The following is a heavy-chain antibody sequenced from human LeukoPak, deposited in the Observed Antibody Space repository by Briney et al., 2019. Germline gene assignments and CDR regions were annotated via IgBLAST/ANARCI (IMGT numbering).Heavy chain of an antibody. CDR1: GGSISSGTYY. CDR2: IHTSGST. CDR3: ARHATIENYWYFDL. V-gene: IGHV4-61*02. J-gene: IGHJ2*01. Sequence: SETLSLTCTVSGGSISSGTYYWSWIRRPAGKGLEWIGRIHTSGSTNYNPSLQSRVTISVDTTKNQFSLKLSSVTAADTAVYYCARHATIENYWYFDLWGRGTLVTVSS. D-gene: IGHD4/OR15-4a*01.